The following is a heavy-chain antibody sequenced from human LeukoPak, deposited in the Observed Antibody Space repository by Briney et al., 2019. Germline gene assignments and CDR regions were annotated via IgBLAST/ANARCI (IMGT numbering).Heavy chain of an antibody. J-gene: IGHJ5*02. CDR2: IYYSGSP. CDR1: GGSISSSTYC. Sequence: PSETLSLTCTVSGGSISSSTYCWGWIRQPPGKGLEWIGNIYYSGSPYYNPSLKSRVTISVDTSKNQFSLKLSSVTAADTAVYYCARAPYYDFWSGHNWFDPWGQGTLVTVSS. D-gene: IGHD3-3*01. CDR3: ARAPYYDFWSGHNWFDP. V-gene: IGHV4-39*07.